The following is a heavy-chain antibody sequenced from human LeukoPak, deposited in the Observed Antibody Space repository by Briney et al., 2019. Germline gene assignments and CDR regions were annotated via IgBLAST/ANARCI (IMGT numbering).Heavy chain of an antibody. J-gene: IGHJ5*02. V-gene: IGHV3-74*01. CDR1: GFTFSTYA. Sequence: GGSLRLSCSASGFTFSTYAMHWVRQAPGKGLVWVAHINGDGTIKTNADSVKGRFTVSRDTGKNTVYLQMNSLRAEDTAVYYCARDKTYGYDQWGQGSLVTVSS. D-gene: IGHD4-17*01. CDR3: ARDKTYGYDQ. CDR2: INGDGTIK.